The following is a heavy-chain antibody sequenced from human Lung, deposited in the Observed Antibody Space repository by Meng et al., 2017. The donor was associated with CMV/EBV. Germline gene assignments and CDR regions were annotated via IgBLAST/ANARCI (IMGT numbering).Heavy chain of an antibody. Sequence: SVXVSXKASGGSLSNYRLNWVRQVPGQGFQWMGGIIPILGIPDYPENFQGRVTITADTSTDTAYMHLSSLRLEDTAVYYCARGARLGYCSGANCYFNDFWGQGTXVTVSS. CDR1: GGSLSNYR. V-gene: IGHV1-69*10. J-gene: IGHJ4*02. CDR3: ARGARLGYCSGANCYFNDF. D-gene: IGHD2-15*01. CDR2: IIPILGIP.